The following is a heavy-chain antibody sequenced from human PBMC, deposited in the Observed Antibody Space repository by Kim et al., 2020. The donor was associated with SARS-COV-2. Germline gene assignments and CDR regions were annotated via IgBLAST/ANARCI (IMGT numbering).Heavy chain of an antibody. CDR3: ARTKYQITMKLDYYFDY. Sequence: SETLSLTCTVSSGAISSGGFHWSWIRQPAGKGLEWIGRIYSSGSTNYNPSLKSRVTMSLDMSKNQFSLNVSSVTAADTAVYYCARTKYQITMKLDYYFDYWGQGTQVTVSS. CDR2: IYSSGST. D-gene: IGHD3-22*01. J-gene: IGHJ4*02. CDR1: SGAISSGGFH. V-gene: IGHV4-61*02.